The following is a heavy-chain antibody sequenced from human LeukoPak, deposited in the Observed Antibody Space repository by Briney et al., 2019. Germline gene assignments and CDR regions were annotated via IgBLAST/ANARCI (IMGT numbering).Heavy chain of an antibody. D-gene: IGHD2-21*01. CDR3: ARSVHISAPFDV. J-gene: IGHJ4*02. V-gene: IGHV4-4*02. CDR2: IYHSGNT. CDR1: GGSISSSNW. Sequence: PSETLSLTCAVSGGSISSSNWWSWVRQPPGKGLEWIGEIYHSGNTYYNPSLKSRVTISVDTSKNQFSLKLNSVTAADTAVYYCARSVHISAPFDVWGQGTLVTVSS.